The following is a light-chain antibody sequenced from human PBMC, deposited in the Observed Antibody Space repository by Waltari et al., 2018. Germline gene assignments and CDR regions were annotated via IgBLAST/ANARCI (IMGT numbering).Light chain of an antibody. CDR2: DSF. CDR1: QSVGRS. J-gene: IGKJ1*01. Sequence: EIVLTQSPGTLSLSPGERVTLSCRASQSVGRSLAWYQQKPGQAPRLLIYDSFTRATGIADRFSGSDSGTDVSLTISRLDPEDFAVYYCQMYVRLPATFGQGTKVEIK. V-gene: IGKV3-20*01. CDR3: QMYVRLPAT.